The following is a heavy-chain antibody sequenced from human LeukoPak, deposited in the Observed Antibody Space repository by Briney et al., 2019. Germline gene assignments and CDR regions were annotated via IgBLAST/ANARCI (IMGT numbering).Heavy chain of an antibody. CDR1: GYTFTNYA. CDR2: IHPSTGNS. J-gene: IGHJ4*02. V-gene: IGHV7-4-1*02. D-gene: IGHD3-16*02. Sequence: GASVKVSCKASGYTFTNYAMNWVRQAPGQGLEWMGWIHPSTGNSTYAQGFTGRFVFSLDTSVSTTYLQISSLKAEDTAVYYCARAFQSLGGLSLPDYWGQGTLVTVSS. CDR3: ARAFQSLGGLSLPDY.